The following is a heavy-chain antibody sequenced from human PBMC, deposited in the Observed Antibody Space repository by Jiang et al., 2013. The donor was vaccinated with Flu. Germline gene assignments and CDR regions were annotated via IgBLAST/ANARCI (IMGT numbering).Heavy chain of an antibody. V-gene: IGHV1-69*17. CDR2: ILPIVDIA. CDR1: GGTSSSYT. J-gene: IGHJ4*02. D-gene: IGHD2-21*01. Sequence: GAEVKKPGSSVKVSCKASGGTSSSYTIIWVRQAPGQGLEWMGGILPIVDIADYAQRFQGRVTITADKSTSAAYMEFSSLGSEDTAVYYCARAASCGGDCYFFDSWGQGTLVTVSS. CDR3: ARAASCGGDCYFFDS.